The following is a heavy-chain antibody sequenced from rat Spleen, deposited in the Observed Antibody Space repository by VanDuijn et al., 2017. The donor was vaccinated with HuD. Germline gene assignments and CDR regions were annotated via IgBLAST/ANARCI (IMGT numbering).Heavy chain of an antibody. J-gene: IGHJ2*01. V-gene: IGHV5-22*01. D-gene: IGHD1-2*01. CDR3: ARGDYSSPRGGY. CDR1: GFTFSDYY. Sequence: EVQLVESGGGLVQPGRSLKLSCAASGFTFSDYYMAWVRQAPNKGLEWVASITYEGSSTYYGDSVKGRFTLSRDNAKSTLYLQMNSLRSEETATYYCARGDYSSPRGGYWGQGVMVTVSS. CDR2: ITYEGSST.